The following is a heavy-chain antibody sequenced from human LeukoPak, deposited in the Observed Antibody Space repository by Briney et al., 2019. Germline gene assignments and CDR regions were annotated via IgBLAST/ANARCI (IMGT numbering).Heavy chain of an antibody. CDR1: GFTFSSYA. CDR2: ISYDGSNK. J-gene: IGHJ6*03. V-gene: IGHV3-30-3*01. CDR3: ARDFHWARANYMDV. Sequence: GGSLRLSCAASGFTFSSYAMHWVRQAPGKGLEWVAVISYDGSNKYYADSVKGRFTISRGNSKNTLYLQMNSLRAEDTAVYYCARDFHWARANYMDVWGKGTTVTVSS. D-gene: IGHD3-16*01.